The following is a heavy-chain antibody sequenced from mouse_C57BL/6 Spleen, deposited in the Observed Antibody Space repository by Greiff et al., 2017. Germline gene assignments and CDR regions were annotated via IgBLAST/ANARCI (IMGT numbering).Heavy chain of an antibody. Sequence: QVQLQQPGAELVMPGASVKLSCKASGYTFTSYWMHWVKQRPGQGLEWIGEIDPSDSYTNYNQKFKGKSTLTVDKSSSTAYMQLSSLTSEDSAVYDCAREGGYYYGSSRYFDVWGTGTTVTVSS. CDR3: AREGGYYYGSSRYFDV. J-gene: IGHJ1*03. CDR1: GYTFTSYW. D-gene: IGHD1-1*01. CDR2: IDPSDSYT. V-gene: IGHV1-69*01.